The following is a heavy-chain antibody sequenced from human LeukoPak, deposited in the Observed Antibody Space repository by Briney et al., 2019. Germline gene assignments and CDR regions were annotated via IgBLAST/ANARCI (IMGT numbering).Heavy chain of an antibody. J-gene: IGHJ4*02. CDR2: ISSSSSYI. CDR3: ARDRNFGDYAGDFDY. D-gene: IGHD4-17*01. Sequence: PGGSLRLSCAASGFTFSSYSMNWVRRAPGKGLEWVSSISSSSSYIYYADSVKGRFTISRDNSKNTLYLRMNSLRAEDTALYYCARDRNFGDYAGDFDYWGQGTLVTVSS. V-gene: IGHV3-21*01. CDR1: GFTFSSYS.